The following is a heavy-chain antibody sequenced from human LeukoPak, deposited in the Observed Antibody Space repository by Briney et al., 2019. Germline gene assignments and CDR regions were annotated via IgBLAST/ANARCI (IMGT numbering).Heavy chain of an antibody. V-gene: IGHV3-48*01. CDR2: ISSSSSTI. Sequence: GGSLRLSCAASGFTFSSYSMNWVRQAPGKGLEWVSYISSSSSTIYYADSVKGRFTISGDNAKNSLYLQMNSLRAEDTAVYYCARGAYGDYGNIDYWGQGTLVTVSS. D-gene: IGHD4-17*01. CDR1: GFTFSSYS. J-gene: IGHJ4*02. CDR3: ARGAYGDYGNIDY.